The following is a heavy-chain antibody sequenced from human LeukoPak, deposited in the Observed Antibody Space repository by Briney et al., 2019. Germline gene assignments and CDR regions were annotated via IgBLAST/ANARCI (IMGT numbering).Heavy chain of an antibody. V-gene: IGHV3-21*01. D-gene: IGHD3-22*01. J-gene: IGHJ6*03. Sequence: GGSLRLSCAASGFTFSSYSMNWVRQAPGKGLEWVSSISSSRSYIYYADSVKGRFTIARDKAKKSLYMQMNRQRAEDTAVYYCARLWSSGYFYYYYYYMDVWGKGTPVTVSS. CDR3: ARLWSSGYFYYYYYYMDV. CDR2: ISSSRSYI. CDR1: GFTFSSYS.